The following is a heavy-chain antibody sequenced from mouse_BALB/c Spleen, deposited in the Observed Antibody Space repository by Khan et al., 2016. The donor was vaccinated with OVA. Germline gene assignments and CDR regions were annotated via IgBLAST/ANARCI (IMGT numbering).Heavy chain of an antibody. CDR3: ARAYYRYDGYYAMDY. D-gene: IGHD2-14*01. Sequence: QVQLKESGPGLGAPSQSLSITCTVSGFSLSRYNIHWIRQPPGKSLEWLGMIWGGGGTDYNSTLKSRLSIRKDNSKSQVLLKMNSLQTDDTAMYYCARAYYRYDGYYAMDYWGQGTSVNVSS. CDR1: GFSLSRYN. J-gene: IGHJ4*01. V-gene: IGHV2-6-4*01. CDR2: IWGGGGT.